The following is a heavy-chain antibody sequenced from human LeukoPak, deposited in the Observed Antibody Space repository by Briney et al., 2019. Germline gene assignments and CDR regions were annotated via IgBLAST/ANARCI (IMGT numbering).Heavy chain of an antibody. J-gene: IGHJ5*02. V-gene: IGHV5-10-1*01. CDR3: ARHVGGSSWYWFDP. CDR1: GYSFTTYW. Sequence: GESLKISCKGSGYSFTTYWISWVRQMPGKGLEWMGKIDPSDSYTNYSPSLQGHATISADKSISTAYLQWSSLKASDTAIYYCARHVGGSSWYWFDPWGQGTLVTVSS. CDR2: IDPSDSYT. D-gene: IGHD6-13*01.